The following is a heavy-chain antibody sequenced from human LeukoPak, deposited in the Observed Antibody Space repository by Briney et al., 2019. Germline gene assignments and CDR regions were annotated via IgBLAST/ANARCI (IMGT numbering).Heavy chain of an antibody. D-gene: IGHD2-21*02. CDR2: VFYSGST. CDR3: ARRTIVVVTAINHDAFDI. V-gene: IGHV4-59*08. CDR1: DGSIYTYY. Sequence: SETLSLTCTVSDGSIYTYYWSWIRQPPGKGLEWIGYVFYSGSTNYNPSLKSRVTISLDTSKNQFSLKLSSVTAADTAVYYCARRTIVVVTAINHDAFDIWGQGTMVTVSS. J-gene: IGHJ3*02.